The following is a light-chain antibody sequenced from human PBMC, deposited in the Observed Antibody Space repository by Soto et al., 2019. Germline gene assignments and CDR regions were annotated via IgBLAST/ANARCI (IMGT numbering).Light chain of an antibody. CDR2: GAS. Sequence: EVLMTQSPATLSVSPGERVTLSCRASQSININLAWYQQKPGQAPRVLIYGASSRASGIPDRFSGSVSGTDFTLTISRLEHDDFAFYYCQQYHSWPPLTFGGGTRVEIK. V-gene: IGKV3D-15*01. CDR1: QSININ. J-gene: IGKJ4*01. CDR3: QQYHSWPPLT.